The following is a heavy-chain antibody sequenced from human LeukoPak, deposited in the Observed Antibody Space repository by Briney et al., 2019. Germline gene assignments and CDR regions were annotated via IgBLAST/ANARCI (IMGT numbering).Heavy chain of an antibody. V-gene: IGHV4-59*01. CDR3: ARDSEYNYGFDY. J-gene: IGHJ4*02. D-gene: IGHD5-18*01. CDR1: GGSISSYY. Sequence: SETLSLTCTVSGGSISSYYWCWSWQAPRKGLEWIGYISDRGSTTHTHHLKSRVTRSVGTYTTQFPLKLNSLTAADTAVYYYARDSEYNYGFDYWGQGTLVTVSS. CDR2: ISDRGST.